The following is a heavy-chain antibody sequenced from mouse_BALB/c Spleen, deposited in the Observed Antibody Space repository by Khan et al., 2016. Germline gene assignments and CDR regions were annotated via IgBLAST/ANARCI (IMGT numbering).Heavy chain of an antibody. CDR2: IDSNGGST. CDR1: RFTISSYG. CDR3: ASSAI. J-gene: IGHJ2*01. Sequence: EVELVESGGGIVQPGGSLKRSCEASRFTISSYGMSSVRQTPEKRLELVATIDSNGGSTDYPDSVKRRVNISGDNAKNSLSLHMHSLTSDDTAMYYCASSAIWGPGTTLTVSS. V-gene: IGHV5-6-3*01.